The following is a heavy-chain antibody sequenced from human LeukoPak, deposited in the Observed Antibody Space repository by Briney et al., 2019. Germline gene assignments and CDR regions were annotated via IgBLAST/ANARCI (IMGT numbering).Heavy chain of an antibody. CDR3: AREGYYDSSGYRVPGWFDP. D-gene: IGHD3-22*01. V-gene: IGHV1-18*01. CDR2: ISAYNGNT. CDR1: GYTFTSYG. J-gene: IGHJ5*02. Sequence: ASVKVSCKASGYTFTSYGTSWVRQAPGQGLEWMGWISAYNGNTNYAQKLQGRVTMTTDTSTSTAYMELRSLRSDGTAVYYCAREGYYDSSGYRVPGWFDPWGQGTLVTVSS.